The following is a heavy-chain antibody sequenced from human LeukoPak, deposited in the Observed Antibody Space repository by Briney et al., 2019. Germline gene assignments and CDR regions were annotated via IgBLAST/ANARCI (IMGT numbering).Heavy chain of an antibody. J-gene: IGHJ4*02. CDR2: IVGSGGST. V-gene: IGHV3-23*01. D-gene: IGHD6-19*01. CDR1: GFTFSSYA. Sequence: GGSLRLSCAASGFTFSSYAMYWVRQAPGKGLEWVSGIVGSGGSTHYADSVKGRFTISRDNSKNTVYLQNNSLRGEDTAVYYRAKTTTGYCSGRYPGWPVDFWGQGTLVTVSS. CDR3: AKTTTGYCSGRYPGWPVDF.